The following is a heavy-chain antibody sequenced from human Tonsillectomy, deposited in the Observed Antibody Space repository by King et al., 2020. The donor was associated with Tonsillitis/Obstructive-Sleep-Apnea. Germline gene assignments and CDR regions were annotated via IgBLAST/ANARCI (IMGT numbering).Heavy chain of an antibody. CDR3: ARRAGPYSYDSSAYQYYFDC. CDR1: GYSFTSYW. Sequence: VQLVESGAEVKKPGESLKISCKGSGYSFTSYWIEWVRQMPGKGLEWMGIIYPGDSDTRYSPSFQGQGTISADKSTTTAYLQWRSLKASDNAMYYCARRAGPYSYDSSAYQYYFDCWGQGTLVTVSS. V-gene: IGHV5-51*01. D-gene: IGHD3-22*01. CDR2: IYPGDSDT. J-gene: IGHJ4*02.